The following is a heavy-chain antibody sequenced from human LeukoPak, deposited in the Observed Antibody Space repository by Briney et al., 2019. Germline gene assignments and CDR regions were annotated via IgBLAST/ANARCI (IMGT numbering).Heavy chain of an antibody. CDR1: GFTFSSYG. V-gene: IGHV3-30*18. CDR2: ISYDGSNK. Sequence: GGSLRLSSAASGFTFSSYGMHWVRQAPGKGLEWVAVISYDGSNKYYADSVKGRFTISRDNSKNTLYLQMNSLRAEDTAVYYCAKDADAFDIWGQGTMVTVSS. CDR3: AKDADAFDI. J-gene: IGHJ3*02.